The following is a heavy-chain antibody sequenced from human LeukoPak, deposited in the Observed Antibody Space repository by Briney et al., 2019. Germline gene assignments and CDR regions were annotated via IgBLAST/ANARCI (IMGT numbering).Heavy chain of an antibody. J-gene: IGHJ4*02. V-gene: IGHV4-31*11. CDR3: ARGPSWWYDSSGYSYYFDY. D-gene: IGHD3-22*01. CDR1: GGSFSGYY. Sequence: SETLSLTCAVYGGSFSGYYWSWIRQHPGKGLEWIGYIYYSGSTYYNPSLKSRVTISVDTSKNQFSLKLSSVTAADTAVYYCARGPSWWYDSSGYSYYFDYWGQGTLVTVSS. CDR2: IYYSGST.